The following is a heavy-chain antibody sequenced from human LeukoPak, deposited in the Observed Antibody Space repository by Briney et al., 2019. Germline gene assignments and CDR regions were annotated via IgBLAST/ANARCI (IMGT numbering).Heavy chain of an antibody. CDR3: ARHCRDPYGSGSYYLDY. D-gene: IGHD3-10*01. J-gene: IGHJ4*02. Sequence: GESLKISCKGSGYSFTSYWIGWVRQMPGKGLEWMGIIYLGDSDTRYSPSFQGQVTISADKSISTAYLQWSSLKASDTAMYYCARHCRDPYGSGSYYLDYWGQGTLVTVSS. CDR1: GYSFTSYW. CDR2: IYLGDSDT. V-gene: IGHV5-51*01.